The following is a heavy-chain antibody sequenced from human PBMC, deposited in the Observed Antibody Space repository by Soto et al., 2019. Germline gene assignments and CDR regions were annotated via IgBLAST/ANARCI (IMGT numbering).Heavy chain of an antibody. D-gene: IGHD6-19*01. CDR3: ARGVSSGWDYYFDY. J-gene: IGHJ4*02. V-gene: IGHV3-74*01. Sequence: EVQLVESGGGLVQPGGSLRLSCAASGFTFSFYWMHWVRQAPGKGLVWVSRIRGDGSSTSYADSLKGRFTISRDNAKNTVYVQMNSLRAEDTAVYYCARGVSSGWDYYFDYWGQGTLVTVSS. CDR2: IRGDGSST. CDR1: GFTFSFYW.